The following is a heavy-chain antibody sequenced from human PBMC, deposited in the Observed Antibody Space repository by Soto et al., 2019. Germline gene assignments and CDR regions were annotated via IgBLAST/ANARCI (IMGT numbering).Heavy chain of an antibody. CDR3: ARAQGVGRPKGDWFDP. J-gene: IGHJ5*02. Sequence: SETLSLTCAVYGGSFSGYYWSWIRQPPGKGLEWIGEINHSGSTNYNPSLKSRVTISVDTSKNQFSLKLSSVTAADTAVYYCARAQGVGRPKGDWFDPWGQGTLVTVSS. CDR2: INHSGST. V-gene: IGHV4-34*01. CDR1: GGSFSGYY.